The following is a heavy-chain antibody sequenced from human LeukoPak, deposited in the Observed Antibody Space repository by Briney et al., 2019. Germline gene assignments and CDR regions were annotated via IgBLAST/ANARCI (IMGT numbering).Heavy chain of an antibody. V-gene: IGHV3-23*01. CDR1: GFTFNNYV. D-gene: IGHD3-10*01. J-gene: IGHJ4*02. CDR2: IDYAGGST. Sequence: PGGSLGLSCAASGFTFNNYVMSWVRQAPGRGLEWVSGIDYAGGSTNYADSVQGRFTVSRDNSKNTLYLQMNSLRAEDTAIYYCAATRVCGGVLLRPNCLYFEDWGQGTLVTVSS. CDR3: AATRVCGGVLLRPNCLYFED.